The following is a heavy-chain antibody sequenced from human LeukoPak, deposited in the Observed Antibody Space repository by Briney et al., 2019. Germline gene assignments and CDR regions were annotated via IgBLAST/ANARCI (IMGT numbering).Heavy chain of an antibody. CDR1: GGSFSGYY. CDR3: ASRSTSLAAAGGAFDI. V-gene: IGHV4-34*01. J-gene: IGHJ3*02. D-gene: IGHD6-13*01. Sequence: SETLSLTCAVYGGSFSGYYWSWIRQPPGKGLEWIGEINHSGSTNYNPSLKSRVTISVDTSKNQFSLKLSSVTAADTAVYYCASRSTSLAAAGGAFDIWGQGTMVTVSS. CDR2: INHSGST.